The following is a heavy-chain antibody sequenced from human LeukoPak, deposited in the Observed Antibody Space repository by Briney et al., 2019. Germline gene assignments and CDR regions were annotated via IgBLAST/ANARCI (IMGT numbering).Heavy chain of an antibody. V-gene: IGHV3-20*04. J-gene: IGHJ4*02. CDR1: GFTFEDYG. D-gene: IGHD6-13*01. CDR3: ARDVGSSWYEDY. CDR2: INWNGGST. Sequence: GGYLRLSCAASGFTFEDYGMSWVRQAPGKGLEWVSGINWNGGSTGYADSVKGRFTISRDNAKNSLYLQMNSLRAEDAALYYCARDVGSSWYEDYWGQGTLVTVSS.